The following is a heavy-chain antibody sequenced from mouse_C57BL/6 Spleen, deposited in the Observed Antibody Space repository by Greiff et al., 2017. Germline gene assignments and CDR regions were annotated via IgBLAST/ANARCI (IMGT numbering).Heavy chain of an antibody. CDR1: GYAFTNYL. D-gene: IGHD2-14*01. CDR2: INPGSGGT. Sequence: VQLQQSGAELVRPGTSVKVSCKASGYAFTNYLIEWVKQRPGQGLEWIGVINPGSGGTNYNEKFKGKATLTADKSSSTAYMQLSSLTSEDSAVYFCARRDDDYAMDYWGQGTSVTVSS. CDR3: ARRDDDYAMDY. J-gene: IGHJ4*01. V-gene: IGHV1-54*01.